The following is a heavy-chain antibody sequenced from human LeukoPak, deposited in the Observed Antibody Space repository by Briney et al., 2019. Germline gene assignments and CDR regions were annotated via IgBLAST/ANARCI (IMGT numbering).Heavy chain of an antibody. J-gene: IGHJ4*02. CDR2: ISYDGSNK. V-gene: IGHV3-30-3*01. CDR1: GFTFSSYA. CDR3: ARGTTYYNGLGSYYHGV. Sequence: GGSLRLSCAASGFTFSSYAMRWVRQAPGKGLERVADISYDGSNKHYADSVKGRFTISRDNSKSTVDLQMNSLRTEDTAFYYCARGTTYYNGLGSYYHGVWGQGTLVTVSS. D-gene: IGHD3-10*01.